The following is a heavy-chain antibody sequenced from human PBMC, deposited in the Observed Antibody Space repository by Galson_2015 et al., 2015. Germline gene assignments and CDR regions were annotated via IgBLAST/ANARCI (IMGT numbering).Heavy chain of an antibody. Sequence: SLRLSCAASGFTFSTSGMHWVRQAPGKGLEWVAVIWYDGSETYYADSVKGRLTISRDNSKNMLYLQMSSLKVEDTAVYYCMRLTTVTWWFDPWGQGTLVTVSS. J-gene: IGHJ5*02. CDR3: MRLTTVTWWFDP. CDR2: IWYDGSET. D-gene: IGHD4-17*01. CDR1: GFTFSTSG. V-gene: IGHV3-33*01.